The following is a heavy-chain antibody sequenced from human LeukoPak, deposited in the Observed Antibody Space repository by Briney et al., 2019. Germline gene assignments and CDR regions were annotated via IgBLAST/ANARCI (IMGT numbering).Heavy chain of an antibody. CDR1: GGSISSYY. CDR2: IYYSGST. CDR3: ARVVTTVTHDAFDI. V-gene: IGHV4-59*01. J-gene: IGHJ3*02. D-gene: IGHD4-17*01. Sequence: PSETLSLTCTVSGGSISSYYWSWIRQPPGKGLEWIGYIYYSGSTNYNPSLKSRVTISVDTSKNQFSLKLSSVTAADTAVYYCARVVTTVTHDAFDIWGQGTMVTVTS.